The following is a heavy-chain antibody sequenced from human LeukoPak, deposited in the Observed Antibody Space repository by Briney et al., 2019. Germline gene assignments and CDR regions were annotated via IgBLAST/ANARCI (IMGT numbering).Heavy chain of an antibody. D-gene: IGHD3-10*01. J-gene: IGHJ4*02. CDR1: GFTFSSDS. V-gene: IGHV3-7*01. Sequence: GGSLRLSCAASGFTFSSDSMNWFRQAPGKGLEWVATINRDGGRLYYVDSVKGRFTISRDNAQNSLYLQMIGLRAEDTAVYYCARKEGVHHYGPYYDYWGQGALVTVSS. CDR3: ARKEGVHHYGPYYDY. CDR2: INRDGGRL.